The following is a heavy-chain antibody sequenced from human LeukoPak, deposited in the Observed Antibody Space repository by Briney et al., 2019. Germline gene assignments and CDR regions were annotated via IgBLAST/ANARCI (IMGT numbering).Heavy chain of an antibody. Sequence: SETLSLTCTVSGGSISSSSYYWSWIRQPAGKGLEWIGRIYTSGSTNYNPSLKSRVTMSVDTSKNQFSLKLSSVTAADTAVYYCARDYGSGSSAWFDPWGQGTLVTVSS. CDR3: ARDYGSGSSAWFDP. CDR2: IYTSGST. CDR1: GGSISSSSYY. V-gene: IGHV4-61*02. J-gene: IGHJ5*02. D-gene: IGHD3-10*01.